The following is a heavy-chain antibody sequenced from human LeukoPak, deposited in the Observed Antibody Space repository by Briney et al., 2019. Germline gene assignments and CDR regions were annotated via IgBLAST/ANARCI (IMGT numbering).Heavy chain of an antibody. CDR1: GFTFSSYA. D-gene: IGHD4-17*01. CDR2: ISGSGGST. J-gene: IGHJ4*02. Sequence: GGSLRLSCAASGFTFSSYAMTWVRQAPGKGLEWVSGISGSGGSTDYADSVKGRFTISRDNSKNTLYLQMNSLRAEDTAVYYCAKDATDGYGDYPLDYRGQGTLVTVSS. CDR3: AKDATDGYGDYPLDY. V-gene: IGHV3-23*01.